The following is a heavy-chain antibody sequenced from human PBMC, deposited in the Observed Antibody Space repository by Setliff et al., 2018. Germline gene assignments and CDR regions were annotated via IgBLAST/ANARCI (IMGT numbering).Heavy chain of an antibody. Sequence: ASVKVSCKASGYTLINYGISWVRQAPGQGLEWMGIINPGGLTSSSTQKFEGRVTMTRDTSTSTVYMELNSLTSDDTAVYYCARAGLAAAGRKGVFDHWGQGTLVTVSS. V-gene: IGHV1-46*01. CDR2: INPGGLTS. CDR1: GYTLINYG. CDR3: ARAGLAAAGRKGVFDH. J-gene: IGHJ4*02. D-gene: IGHD6-25*01.